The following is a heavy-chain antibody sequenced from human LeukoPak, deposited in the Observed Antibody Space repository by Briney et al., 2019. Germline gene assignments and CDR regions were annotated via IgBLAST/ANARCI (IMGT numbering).Heavy chain of an antibody. D-gene: IGHD3-9*01. CDR1: GFTVSTSY. V-gene: IGHV3-53*01. CDR3: ATITIFQRPRGWYFDL. CDR2: IYSGGST. Sequence: QTGGSLRLSCAASGFTVSTSYMSWVRQAPGKGLEWVSVIYSGGSTYYADSVKGRFTISRDNSKNTLYLQMNSLRAEDTAVYYCATITIFQRPRGWYFDLWGRGTLVTVSS. J-gene: IGHJ2*01.